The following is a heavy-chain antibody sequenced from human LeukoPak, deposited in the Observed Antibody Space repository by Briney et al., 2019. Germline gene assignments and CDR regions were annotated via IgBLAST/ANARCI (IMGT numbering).Heavy chain of an antibody. Sequence: GGSLRLSCAASGFTFSSYWMHWVRQAPGKGLVWGSRINSDGSSTSYADSVKGRFTISRDNAKNTLYLQMNSLRAEDTAVYYCARIRITIFGVVIRYYFDYWGQGTLVTVSS. J-gene: IGHJ4*02. CDR2: INSDGSST. V-gene: IGHV3-74*01. CDR1: GFTFSSYW. D-gene: IGHD3-3*01. CDR3: ARIRITIFGVVIRYYFDY.